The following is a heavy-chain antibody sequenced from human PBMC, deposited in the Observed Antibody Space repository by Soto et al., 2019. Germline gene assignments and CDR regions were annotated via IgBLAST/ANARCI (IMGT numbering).Heavy chain of an antibody. V-gene: IGHV4-39*01. CDR2: IYYSGST. Sequence: PSETLSLTCTVSGGSINSYYWGWIRQPLGKGLEWIGSIYYSGSTYYNPSLKSRVTISVDTSKNQFSLKLSSVTAADTAVYYCARHTPAISISDHWGQGTLVTVSS. CDR3: ARHTPAISISDH. D-gene: IGHD2-15*01. J-gene: IGHJ4*02. CDR1: GGSINSYY.